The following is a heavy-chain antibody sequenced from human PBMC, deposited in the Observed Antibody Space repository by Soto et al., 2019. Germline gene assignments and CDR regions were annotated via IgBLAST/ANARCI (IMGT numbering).Heavy chain of an antibody. D-gene: IGHD6-13*01. J-gene: IGHJ5*01. CDR2: IYYNASP. CDR3: VKSRFSSNWTPDS. V-gene: IGHV4-31*03. Sequence: QVQLQESGPGLLKPSQTLSLTCTVSGASISRGNFYWSWIRQRPGQGLQWIGLIYYNASPLHNSSLKSRLLISLDTSKNQFSLTLRSVSAADTAVYYCVKSRFSSNWTPDSWGQGTLVTVSS. CDR1: GASISRGNFY.